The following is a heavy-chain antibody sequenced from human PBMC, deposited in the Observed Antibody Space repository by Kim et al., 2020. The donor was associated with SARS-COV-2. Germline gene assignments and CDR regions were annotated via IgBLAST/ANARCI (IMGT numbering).Heavy chain of an antibody. D-gene: IGHD1-26*01. CDR2: ISSSSSYI. CDR3: ARMKRGSYYVGY. CDR1: GFTFSSYS. J-gene: IGHJ4*02. Sequence: GGSLRLSCAASGFTFSSYSMNWVRQAPGKGLEWVSSISSSSSYIYYADSVKGRFTISRDNAKNSLYLQMNSPRAEDTAVYYCARMKRGSYYVGYWGQGTLVTVSS. V-gene: IGHV3-21*01.